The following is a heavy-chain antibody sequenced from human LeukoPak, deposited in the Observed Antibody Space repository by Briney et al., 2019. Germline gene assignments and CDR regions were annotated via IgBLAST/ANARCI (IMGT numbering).Heavy chain of an antibody. D-gene: IGHD2-2*01. CDR1: GFTFSSYE. J-gene: IGHJ5*02. CDR2: ISTSGSTT. Sequence: GGSLTLSCAGSGFTFSSYEMNWVRQAPRKGVEWISYISTSGSTTYYADSVKGRFTISRGNAKNSLYLQMNSLSGEDTAVYYCAAGSGTSSWGQGTLVNVSS. V-gene: IGHV3-48*03. CDR3: AAGSGTSS.